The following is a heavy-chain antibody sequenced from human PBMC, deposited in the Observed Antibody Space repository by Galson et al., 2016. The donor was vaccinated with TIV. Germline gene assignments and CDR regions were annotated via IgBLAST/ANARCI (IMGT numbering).Heavy chain of an antibody. J-gene: IGHJ4*02. CDR1: EFVFSSFW. CDR3: AKDPRIYGDYLLAYFDY. V-gene: IGHV3-7*01. D-gene: IGHD4-17*01. CDR2: IKQDGSEK. Sequence: SLRLSCAASEFVFSSFWMTWVRQAPGKGLEWVANIKQDGSEKYYVDSVKGRFTISRDNAKNSMYLQMNSLRPEDTAVYFCAKDPRIYGDYLLAYFDYWGQGILVTVSS.